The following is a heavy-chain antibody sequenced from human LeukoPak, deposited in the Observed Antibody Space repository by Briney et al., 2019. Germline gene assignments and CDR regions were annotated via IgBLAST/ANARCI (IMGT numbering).Heavy chain of an antibody. Sequence: PSETLSLTCTVSRGPLSSNNYYWGWIRHPPGKGLEWIGSIYYTGSTFYNPSLKSRVTMSLDALKNQFTLKVTSVTATDTAVYYCARLVSYDVLTENFYKYYMDVWGKGTTVTVSS. J-gene: IGHJ6*03. CDR1: RGPLSSNNYY. CDR2: IYYTGST. CDR3: ARLVSYDVLTENFYKYYMDV. D-gene: IGHD3-9*01. V-gene: IGHV4-39*01.